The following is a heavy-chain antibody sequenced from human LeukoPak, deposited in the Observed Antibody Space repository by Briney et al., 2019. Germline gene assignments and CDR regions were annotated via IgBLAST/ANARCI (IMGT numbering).Heavy chain of an antibody. CDR3: AKVGLLWFGVSVAYYMDV. Sequence: HPGGSLRLSCTASGFTVSSNYMNWVRQAPGKGLEWVSIIYSAGSTYYADSVKGRFTISRDNSKNTLYLQMNSLRAEDTAVYYCAKVGLLWFGVSVAYYMDVWGKGTTVTISS. V-gene: IGHV3-66*01. CDR1: GFTVSSNY. CDR2: IYSAGST. D-gene: IGHD3-10*01. J-gene: IGHJ6*03.